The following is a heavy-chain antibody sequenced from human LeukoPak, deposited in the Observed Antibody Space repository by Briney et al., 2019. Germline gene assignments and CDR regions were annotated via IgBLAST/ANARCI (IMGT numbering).Heavy chain of an antibody. D-gene: IGHD3-10*01. J-gene: IGHJ4*02. V-gene: IGHV1-2*02. CDR3: ARVRRFGELLGGFDY. CDR1: GYTFTGYY. Sequence: ASVKVSCKASGYTFTGYYMHWVRQAPGQGLEWMGWINPSSGGTNYAQKFQGRVTMTRDTSISTAYMELSRLRSDDTAVYYCARVRRFGELLGGFDYWGQGTLVTVSS. CDR2: INPSSGGT.